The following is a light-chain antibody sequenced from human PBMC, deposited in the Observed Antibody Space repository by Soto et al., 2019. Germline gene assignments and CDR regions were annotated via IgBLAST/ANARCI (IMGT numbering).Light chain of an antibody. J-gene: IGLJ1*01. CDR2: EVS. V-gene: IGLV2-14*01. Sequence: QSALTQPASVSGSPGQSITISCTGTSSDVGGYNYVSWYQQHPGKAPKLMIYEVSNRPSGVSNRFSGSKSGNTASLTISGLQAEDEADYYCSSYTSSCTFGTGTKLTVL. CDR3: SSYTSSCT. CDR1: SSDVGGYNY.